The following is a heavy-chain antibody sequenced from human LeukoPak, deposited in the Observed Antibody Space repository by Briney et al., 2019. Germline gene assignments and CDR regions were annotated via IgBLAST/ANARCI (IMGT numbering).Heavy chain of an antibody. Sequence: GGSLRLSCTSSGFSFREFAVSWFRQAPGKGLGWIGFIRSSIYGGTPKAAASVKGRFIFSRDDSKGVAYLRMNSLKIEDTAMYYCSREWGNGNDIRPDYWGQGTLVTVSS. J-gene: IGHJ4*02. D-gene: IGHD1-1*01. CDR2: IRSSIYGGTP. V-gene: IGHV3-49*03. CDR3: SREWGNGNDIRPDY. CDR1: GFSFREFA.